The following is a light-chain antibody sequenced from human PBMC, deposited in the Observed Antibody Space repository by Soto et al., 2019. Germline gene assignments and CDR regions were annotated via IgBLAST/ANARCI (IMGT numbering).Light chain of an antibody. Sequence: IQLTQSPSFLSASVGDRVTLTCRASQGIGSYLAWYQQKPGQAPKLLIYVTSTLQTGVPSRFSGSGSGADFTLTISSLQPEDSATYYCQQLSLYPLTFGGGTKVDIK. CDR3: QQLSLYPLT. CDR2: VTS. J-gene: IGKJ4*01. V-gene: IGKV1-9*01. CDR1: QGIGSY.